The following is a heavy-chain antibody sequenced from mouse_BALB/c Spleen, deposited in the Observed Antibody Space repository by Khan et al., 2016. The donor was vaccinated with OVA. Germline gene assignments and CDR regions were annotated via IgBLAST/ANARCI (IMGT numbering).Heavy chain of an antibody. D-gene: IGHD2-1*01. CDR1: GFTFSSFV. J-gene: IGHJ3*01. CDR2: ISSAATYT. V-gene: IGHV5-9-1*01. CDR3: TNGNYGWFAY. Sequence: EVELVESGGGFVEPGGSLTLSCAASGFTFSSFVLSWVRQTPEKRLEWVATISSAATYTYYPDSIKGRSTISRDNAKNSLYLHMNSLRSDDTAIYYCTNGNYGWFAYWGLGTLVTVST.